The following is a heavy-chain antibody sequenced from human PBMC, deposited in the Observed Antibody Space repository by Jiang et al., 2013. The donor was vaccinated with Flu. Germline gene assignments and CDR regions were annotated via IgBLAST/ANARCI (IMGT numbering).Heavy chain of an antibody. D-gene: IGHD3-10*01. CDR3: AREKAQRGAIPSYYYGMDV. J-gene: IGHJ6*02. CDR2: ISYDGSNK. V-gene: IGHV3-30*01. Sequence: VQLLESGGGVVQPGRSLRLSCAASGFTFSSYAMHWVRQAPGKGLEWVAVISYDGSNKYYADSVKGRFTISRDNSKNTLYLQMNSLRAEDTAVYYCAREKAQRGAIPSYYYGMDVWGQGTTVTVSS. CDR1: GFTFSSYA.